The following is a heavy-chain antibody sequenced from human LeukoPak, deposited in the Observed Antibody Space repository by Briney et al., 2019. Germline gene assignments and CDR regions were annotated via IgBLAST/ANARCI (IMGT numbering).Heavy chain of an antibody. J-gene: IGHJ4*02. V-gene: IGHV3-7*03. D-gene: IGHD3-22*01. CDR2: IKHDGGVT. Sequence: GGSLRLSCVASGFTFSRYWMSWVRQAPGKGLEWVASIKHDGGVTHYADSVEGRFTISRDNAKNSLYLQLNSLSAEDTAVYYCARERDSSGYVLAYWGQGTLVTVSS. CDR3: ARERDSSGYVLAY. CDR1: GFTFSRYW.